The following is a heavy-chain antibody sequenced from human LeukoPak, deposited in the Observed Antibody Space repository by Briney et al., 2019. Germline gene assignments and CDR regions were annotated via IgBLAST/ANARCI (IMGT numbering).Heavy chain of an antibody. CDR3: ARGRGSLTY. D-gene: IGHD3-10*01. CDR2: FYDTRSP. CDR1: GGSISLYY. V-gene: IGHV4-59*01. J-gene: IGHJ4*02. Sequence: PSETLSLTCAVSGGSISLYYWSWIRQPPGKGLEWIGYFYDTRSPKYNPSLERRVTISVDMSRNQFSLNLTSVTAADTAVYYCARGRGSLTYWGQGTLATVSS.